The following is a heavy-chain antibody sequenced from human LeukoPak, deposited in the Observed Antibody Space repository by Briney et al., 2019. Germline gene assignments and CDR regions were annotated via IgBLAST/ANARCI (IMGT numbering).Heavy chain of an antibody. CDR3: ARATPFYESRRGNWFDP. J-gene: IGHJ5*02. D-gene: IGHD2/OR15-2a*01. CDR2: LYFGGDT. CDR1: NVSIRSHDHK. Sequence: PSETLSLTCSVSNVSIRSHDHKWAWIRQPPGKGLEWIGRLYFGGDTYYNPSLKSRVTISVDTSKNQFSLKLNSVTAADTAVYYCARATPFYESRRGNWFDPWGQGTLVTVSS. V-gene: IGHV4-39*07.